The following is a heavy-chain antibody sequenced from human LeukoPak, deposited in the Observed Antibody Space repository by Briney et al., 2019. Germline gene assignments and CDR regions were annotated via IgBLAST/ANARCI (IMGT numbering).Heavy chain of an antibody. CDR1: GYSFANSW. V-gene: IGHV5-51*01. Sequence: GESLKISCKGSGYSFANSWIGWVRQMPGKGLEWMGIIYPGDSDTRYSPSFQGQVTFLIDKSISTAYLQWSSLEASDTAMYYCARRANNWFVPWGQGTLVTVSS. CDR3: ARRANNWFVP. J-gene: IGHJ5*02. CDR2: IYPGDSDT.